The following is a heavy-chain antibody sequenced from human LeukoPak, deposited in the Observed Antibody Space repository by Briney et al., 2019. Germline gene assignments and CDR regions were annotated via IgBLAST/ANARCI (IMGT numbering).Heavy chain of an antibody. J-gene: IGHJ4*02. V-gene: IGHV3-30*03. D-gene: IGHD3-3*01. CDR2: ISNDGSRK. Sequence: PGGSLRLSCATSGFSFSFYGMQWVRQAPGKGLEWVAVISNDGSRKYYAHSVEGRFTISRDNSKNTLYLQMDSLRAEDTAVYYCARDRAWNYFDYWGQGTLVTVSS. CDR1: GFSFSFYG. CDR3: ARDRAWNYFDY.